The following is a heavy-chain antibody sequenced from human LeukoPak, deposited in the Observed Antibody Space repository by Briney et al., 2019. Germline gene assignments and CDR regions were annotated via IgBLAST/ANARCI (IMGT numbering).Heavy chain of an antibody. J-gene: IGHJ6*02. CDR1: GFTFSSFA. CDR3: ARDFGMAARDGMDV. D-gene: IGHD6-6*01. V-gene: IGHV3-30-3*01. Sequence: GSSVTLPCALSGFTFSSFAMHCLRHAPGRAVVWVADISSDGSKRYYADSVKGRFTISRDNAKNSQYLQMNSLRAEDTAVYYCARDFGMAARDGMDVWGQGTTVTVSS. CDR2: ISSDGSKR.